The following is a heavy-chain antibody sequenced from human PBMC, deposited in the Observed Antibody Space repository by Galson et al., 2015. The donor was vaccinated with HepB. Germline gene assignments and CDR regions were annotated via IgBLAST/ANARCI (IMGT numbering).Heavy chain of an antibody. D-gene: IGHD6-19*01. V-gene: IGHV3-30*18. Sequence: SLRLSCAASGFTFSFYAMHWVRQAPGKGLEWVAVISYDGSNKYYADSVKGRFTISRDNSKNTLYLQMNSLRADDTAVYYCAKDRDQWLVRLYFQHWGQGNLVTVSS. J-gene: IGHJ1*01. CDR3: AKDRDQWLVRLYFQH. CDR1: GFTFSFYA. CDR2: ISYDGSNK.